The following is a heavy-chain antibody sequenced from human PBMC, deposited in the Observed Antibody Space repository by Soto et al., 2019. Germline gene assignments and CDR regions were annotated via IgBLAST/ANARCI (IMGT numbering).Heavy chain of an antibody. V-gene: IGHV3-23*01. D-gene: IGHD2-15*01. J-gene: IGHJ6*02. CDR3: AKGGGPRGYYGMDV. Sequence: GGSLRLSCAASGFTFSSYAMNWVRQAPGKGLEWVSSFSGVGISSYYTDSVKGRFTISRDNSTNMLYLQMNRLRAEDTAVYYCAKGGGPRGYYGMDVWGQGTSGTVS. CDR2: FSGVGISS. CDR1: GFTFSSYA.